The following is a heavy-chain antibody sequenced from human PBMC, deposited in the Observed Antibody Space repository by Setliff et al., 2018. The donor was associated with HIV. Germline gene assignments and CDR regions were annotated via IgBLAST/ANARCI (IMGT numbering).Heavy chain of an antibody. J-gene: IGHJ5*02. CDR1: GGSMNSHY. CDR2: IYYTGIP. Sequence: PSETLSLTCSVFGGSMNSHYWSWIRQPPGKGLEWIGLIYYTGIPTYNTSLKSRVTMSVDRSKSQFSLRLTSVTAADTATYYCARVARVHPFDPWGQGTLVTVSS. CDR3: ARVARVHPFDP. V-gene: IGHV4-59*11.